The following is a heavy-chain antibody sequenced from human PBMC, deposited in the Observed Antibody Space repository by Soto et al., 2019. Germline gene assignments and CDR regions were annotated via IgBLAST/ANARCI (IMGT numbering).Heavy chain of an antibody. J-gene: IGHJ4*02. Sequence: QVQLVESGGGVVQPGRSLRLSCTASGFTFDSHTMHWVRQSPGKGLEWVALISFDGSLKYDSDSVKGRFSISRDNSKNTVFFEINSLRPEDAAVYYCARTYCSSWNYLDYWGQGVQVIVSS. V-gene: IGHV3-30*14. D-gene: IGHD6-13*01. CDR2: ISFDGSLK. CDR3: ARTYCSSWNYLDY. CDR1: GFTFDSHT.